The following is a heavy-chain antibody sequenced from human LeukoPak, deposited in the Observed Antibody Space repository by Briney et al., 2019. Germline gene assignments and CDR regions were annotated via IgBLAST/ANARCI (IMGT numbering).Heavy chain of an antibody. CDR3: ARALGYCSGGSCTRGYNWFDP. D-gene: IGHD2-15*01. CDR2: IYYSGST. J-gene: IGHJ5*02. V-gene: IGHV4-31*03. Sequence: SETLSLTCTVSGGSISSGGYYWSWIRQHPGKGLEWIGYIYYSGSTYYNPSLKSRVTISVDTSKNQFSLKLSSVTAANTAVYYCARALGYCSGGSCTRGYNWFDPWGQGTLATVPS. CDR1: GGSISSGGYY.